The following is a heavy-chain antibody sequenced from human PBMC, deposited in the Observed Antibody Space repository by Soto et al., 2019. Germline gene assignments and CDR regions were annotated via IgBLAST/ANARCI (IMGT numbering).Heavy chain of an antibody. CDR1: GFTFSNYW. D-gene: IGHD3-9*01. Sequence: EVQLVESGGGLVQPGGSLRLSCEASGFTFSNYWMSWVRQAPGKGLEWVANIKKDGSETYYVDSVKGRFTISRDNAKKSVYLQMNSLRAEDTAMYYCARDGTRYFYRLDWFDPWGQGTLVTFSS. CDR2: IKKDGSET. CDR3: ARDGTRYFYRLDWFDP. J-gene: IGHJ5*02. V-gene: IGHV3-7*03.